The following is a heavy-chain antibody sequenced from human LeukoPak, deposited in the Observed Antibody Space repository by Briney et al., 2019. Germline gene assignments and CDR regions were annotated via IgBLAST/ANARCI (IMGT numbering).Heavy chain of an antibody. CDR1: GVSIRSYY. CDR3: ARGESSDCSSTSCYLFDY. Sequence: SETLSLTCSVSGVSIRSYYWSWIRQPPGKGLEWIGNFYYSGSANYTPSLKSRVTISVDTSKNQFSLKLSSVTAADTAVYYCARGESSDCSSTSCYLFDYWGQGTLVTVSS. CDR2: FYYSGSA. V-gene: IGHV4-59*12. D-gene: IGHD2-2*01. J-gene: IGHJ4*02.